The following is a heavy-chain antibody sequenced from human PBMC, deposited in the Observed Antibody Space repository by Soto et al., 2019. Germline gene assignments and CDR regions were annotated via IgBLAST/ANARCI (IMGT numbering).Heavy chain of an antibody. CDR3: ARLQIEVAGTN. CDR1: GCTFSEYY. Sequence: GAAVKVSCKACGCTFSEYYMHWVRQAPGQGLEWMGWINANSGGTTYAQKFQGRVTMTRDTSISTAYMELSRLSSDDTAIYYCARLQIEVAGTNWGQGTLVTVSS. V-gene: IGHV1-2*02. D-gene: IGHD6-19*01. CDR2: INANSGGT. J-gene: IGHJ4*02.